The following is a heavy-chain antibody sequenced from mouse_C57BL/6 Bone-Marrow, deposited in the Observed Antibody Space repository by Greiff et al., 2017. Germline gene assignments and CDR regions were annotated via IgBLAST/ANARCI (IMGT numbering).Heavy chain of an antibody. CDR2: INPYNGGT. CDR3: ARRAYYYYAMDY. J-gene: IGHJ4*01. Sequence: VQLQEPGPVLVKPGASVKMSCKASGYTFTDYYMNWVKQSHGQSLEWIGVINPYNGGTSYNQKFKGKATLTVDTSSSTAYMELNSLTSEDSAVYYCARRAYYYYAMDYWGQGTSVTVSS. V-gene: IGHV1-19*01. CDR1: GYTFTDYY.